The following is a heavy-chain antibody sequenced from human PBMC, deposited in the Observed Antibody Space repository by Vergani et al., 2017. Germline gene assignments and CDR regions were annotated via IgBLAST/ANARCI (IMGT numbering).Heavy chain of an antibody. Sequence: EVQLVESGGGLVQPGRSLRLSCTASGFTFGDYAMSWFRQAPGKGLEWVSVIKSDGRTSYAESVRGRFTISRDTSRNAVYLQMNILRVEDTGVYYCTRSECSGTTCYGHYFDLWGHGILVTVSS. CDR3: TRSECSGTTCYGHYFDL. D-gene: IGHD2-15*01. CDR1: GFTFGDYA. V-gene: IGHV3-66*02. CDR2: IKSDGRT. J-gene: IGHJ4*01.